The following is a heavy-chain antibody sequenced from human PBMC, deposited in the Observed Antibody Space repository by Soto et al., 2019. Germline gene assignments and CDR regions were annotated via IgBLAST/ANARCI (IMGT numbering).Heavy chain of an antibody. CDR2: ISYDGSNK. CDR1: GFTFSSYG. J-gene: IGHJ6*02. V-gene: IGHV3-30*18. CDR3: AKVGSGWSDYYYYGMDV. Sequence: ESGGGVVQPGRSLRLSCAASGFTFSSYGMHWVRQAPGKGLEWVAVISYDGSNKYYADSVKGRFTISRDNSKNTLYLQMNSLRAEDTAVYYCAKVGSGWSDYYYYGMDVWGQGTTVTVSS. D-gene: IGHD6-19*01.